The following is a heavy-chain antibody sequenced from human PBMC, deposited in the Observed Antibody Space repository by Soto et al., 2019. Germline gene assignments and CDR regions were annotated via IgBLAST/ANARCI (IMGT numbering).Heavy chain of an antibody. CDR3: ARVHGDYGGDY. V-gene: IGHV4-4*02. Sequence: PSETLSLTCAVSGGSISSSNWWSWVRQPPGKGLEWIGEIYHSGSTNYNPSLKSRVTRSVDKSKNQFSLKRSSVTAADTAVYYCARVHGDYGGDYWGQGTLVTVS. D-gene: IGHD4-17*01. CDR1: GGSISSSNW. J-gene: IGHJ4*02. CDR2: IYHSGST.